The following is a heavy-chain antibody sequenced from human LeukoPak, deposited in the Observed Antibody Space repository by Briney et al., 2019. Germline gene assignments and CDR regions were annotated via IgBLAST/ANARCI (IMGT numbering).Heavy chain of an antibody. D-gene: IGHD6-6*01. CDR1: GYTFTGYY. V-gene: IGHV1-2*02. Sequence: ASVKVSCKASGYTFTGYYMHWVRQAPGQGLEWMGWINPNSGGTNYAQKFQGRVTMTRDTSISTAYMELSRLRSDDTAVYYCARDALEYSSSPLFDYWGQGTLVTVSS. CDR2: INPNSGGT. J-gene: IGHJ4*02. CDR3: ARDALEYSSSPLFDY.